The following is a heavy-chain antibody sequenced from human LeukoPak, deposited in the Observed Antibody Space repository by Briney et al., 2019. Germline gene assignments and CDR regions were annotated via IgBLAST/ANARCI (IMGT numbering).Heavy chain of an antibody. Sequence: GGSLRLSCAASGFTFSSYAMSWVRQAPGKGLEWVSAISGSGGSTYYADSVKGRFTISRDNSKNTLYLQMNSLRAEDTAVYYCAKPLNYYDSSGYSDYWGQGTLVTVSS. CDR2: ISGSGGST. J-gene: IGHJ4*02. V-gene: IGHV3-23*01. CDR3: AKPLNYYDSSGYSDY. D-gene: IGHD3-22*01. CDR1: GFTFSSYA.